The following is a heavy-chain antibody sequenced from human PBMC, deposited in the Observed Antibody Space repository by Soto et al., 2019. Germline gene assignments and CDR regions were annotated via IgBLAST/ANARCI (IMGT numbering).Heavy chain of an antibody. V-gene: IGHV1-8*01. J-gene: IGHJ5*02. CDR2: MNPNSGNT. Sequence: ASVKVSCKASGYTFPSYDINWVRQATGQGLEWMGWMNPNSGNTGYAQKFQGRVTMTRNTSISTAYMELSSLTSEDTAVYYCARLYCSSTSCPDPNWFDPWGQGTQVTVSS. CDR1: GYTFPSYD. D-gene: IGHD2-2*01. CDR3: ARLYCSSTSCPDPNWFDP.